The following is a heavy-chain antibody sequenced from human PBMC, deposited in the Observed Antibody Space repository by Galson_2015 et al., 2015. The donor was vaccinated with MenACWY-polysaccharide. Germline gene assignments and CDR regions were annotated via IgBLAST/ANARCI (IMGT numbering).Heavy chain of an antibody. CDR1: GGSISSSRGYC. J-gene: IGHJ3*02. D-gene: IGHD2-15*01. CDR3: ARHQPRIDAFDM. V-gene: IGHV4-39*07. Sequence: ETLSLTCTVSGGSISSSRGYCWGWIRQPPGKGLEWIGSVCYNGNSYYLPSLKSRLTMSLDTSKNQFSLNVNSVTAADTAVYYCARHQPRIDAFDMWGQGTMVTVSS. CDR2: VCYNGNS.